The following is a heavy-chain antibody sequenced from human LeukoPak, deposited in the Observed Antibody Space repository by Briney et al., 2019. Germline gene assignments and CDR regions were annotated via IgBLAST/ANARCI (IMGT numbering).Heavy chain of an antibody. D-gene: IGHD3-9*01. Sequence: PGGSLRLSCTASGFTFRDLYMDWIRLAPGKGLQWVSSISSGGTTTYYADSVKGRFTISRDNAKTSLYLQMNTLRAEDTAVYYCARRRAGYYVDYWGQGTLVTVSS. CDR1: GFTFRDLY. J-gene: IGHJ4*02. CDR2: ISSGGTTT. V-gene: IGHV3-11*01. CDR3: ARRRAGYYVDY.